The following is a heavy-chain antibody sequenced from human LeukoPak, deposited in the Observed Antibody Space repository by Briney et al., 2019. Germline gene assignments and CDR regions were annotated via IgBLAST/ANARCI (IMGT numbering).Heavy chain of an antibody. J-gene: IGHJ4*02. CDR3: ARVSSGVYFDY. V-gene: IGHV4-59*01. CDR1: GGSISSYY. D-gene: IGHD2-15*01. CDR2: IYYSGST. Sequence: ASETLSLTCTVSGGSISSYYWSWIRQPPGKGLELIGYIYYSGSTNYNPSLESRVTISVDTSKNQFSLKLSSVTAADTAVYYCARVSSGVYFDYWGQGTLVTVSS.